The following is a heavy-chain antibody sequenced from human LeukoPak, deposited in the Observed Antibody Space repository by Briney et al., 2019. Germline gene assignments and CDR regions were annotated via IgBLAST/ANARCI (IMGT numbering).Heavy chain of an antibody. Sequence: GGSLRLSCVVSGFTFSNYDMNWVRQAPGKGLEWVAVIWYDGSNKYYADFVKGRFTISRDNSNNTLYLQMNSLRAEDTAVYYCARGTYYYDSSGYGFDYWGQGTLVTVSS. CDR3: ARGTYYYDSSGYGFDY. CDR2: IWYDGSNK. CDR1: GFTFSNYD. D-gene: IGHD3-22*01. J-gene: IGHJ4*02. V-gene: IGHV3-33*08.